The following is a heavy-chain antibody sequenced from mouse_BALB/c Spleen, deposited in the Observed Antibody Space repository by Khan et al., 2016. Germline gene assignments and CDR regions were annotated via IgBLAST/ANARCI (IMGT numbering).Heavy chain of an antibody. Sequence: EVQLVESGPGLVKPSQSLSLTCTVTGYSITSDYAWNWIRQFPGNRLEWMGYISYSGSTSYNPSLKSRISITRDTSKNQFFLQLNSVTSEDTATXYNARSYCGDKDAMDYWGQGTSVTVSS. J-gene: IGHJ4*01. CDR2: ISYSGST. CDR3: ARSYCGDKDAMDY. V-gene: IGHV3-2*02. CDR1: GYSITSDYA. D-gene: IGHD1-1*01.